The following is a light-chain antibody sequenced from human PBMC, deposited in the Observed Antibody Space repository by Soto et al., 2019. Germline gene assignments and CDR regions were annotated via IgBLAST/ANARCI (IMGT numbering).Light chain of an antibody. Sequence: QSALTQPASVSGSPGQSITISCTGTSSDVGGYNYVSWYQQHPGKAPKLMIYEVSNRPSGASYRFSGSKSGNTASLTISGLQAEDEADYYCSSYTTSSSYVFGTGTKLTVL. CDR3: SSYTTSSSYV. CDR1: SSDVGGYNY. J-gene: IGLJ1*01. V-gene: IGLV2-14*01. CDR2: EVS.